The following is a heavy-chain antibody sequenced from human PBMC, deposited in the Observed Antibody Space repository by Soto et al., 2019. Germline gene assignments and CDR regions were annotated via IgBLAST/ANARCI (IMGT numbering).Heavy chain of an antibody. CDR1: LITFSDYS. Sequence: PVWSLRHSCTFSLITFSDYSSNLVRQSPGKVLECVSGISGGTGTTYYADSVKGRFTISRDNSKNTVYLQMNSLRAEDTALYYCATVLSAAFDLWGQGTMVTVSS. J-gene: IGHJ3*01. CDR2: ISGGTGTT. V-gene: IGHV3-23*01. CDR3: ATVLSAAFDL.